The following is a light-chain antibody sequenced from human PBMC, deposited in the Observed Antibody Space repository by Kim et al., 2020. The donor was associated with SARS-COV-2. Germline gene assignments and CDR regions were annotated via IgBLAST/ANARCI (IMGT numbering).Light chain of an antibody. CDR2: DVT. CDR1: SGAVGSYNY. CDR3: SSYTTTSRFVI. J-gene: IGLJ2*01. V-gene: IGLV2-14*03. Sequence: QSFTIPCTARSGAVGSYNYVSFYHQQPGNAPTLIISDVTNRPSGVSDRFSGSKSGNTASLPISGLNAEDEANYYCSSYTTTSRFVIFGGGTQLTVL.